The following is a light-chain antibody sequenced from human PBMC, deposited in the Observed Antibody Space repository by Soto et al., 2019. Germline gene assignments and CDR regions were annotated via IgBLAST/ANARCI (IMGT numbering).Light chain of an antibody. V-gene: IGLV1-40*01. J-gene: IGLJ2*01. CDR3: QSYDSSLSGSV. CDR2: GNS. CDR1: SSNIGAGYD. Sequence: QSVLTQPPSVSGAPGQRVTISCTWSSSNIGAGYDVHWYQQLPGTAPKLLIYGNSNRPSGVPDRFSGSKSGTSASLAITGLQAEDEADYYCQSYDSSLSGSVFGRGTKLTVL.